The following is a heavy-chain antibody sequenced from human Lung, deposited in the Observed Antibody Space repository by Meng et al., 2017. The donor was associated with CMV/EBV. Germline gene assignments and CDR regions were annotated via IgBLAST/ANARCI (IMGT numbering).Heavy chain of an antibody. J-gene: IGHJ5*02. D-gene: IGHD3-10*01. CDR3: ARASYGSGSPLGESWFDP. CDR1: GCSISSGGYY. CDR2: IHSSGST. Sequence: LRASDPGLVKLSHPLSLTCPVSGCSISSGGYYWSWIRQHPGKGLEWIGYIHSSGSTYYNPSLRSRLTISVDTSKNQFSLKLSSVTAAETAVYYCARASYGSGSPLGESWFDPWGQGTLVTVSS. V-gene: IGHV4-31*03.